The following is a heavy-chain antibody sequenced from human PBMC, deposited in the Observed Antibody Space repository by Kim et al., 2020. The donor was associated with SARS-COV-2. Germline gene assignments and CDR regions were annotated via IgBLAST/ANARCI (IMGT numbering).Heavy chain of an antibody. J-gene: IGHJ4*02. CDR3: ARVDGNTLYYFDY. CDR1: GYTFTGYY. D-gene: IGHD1-26*01. V-gene: IGHV1-2*02. Sequence: ASVKVSCKASGYTFTGYYMHWVRQAPGQGLEWMGWINPNSGGTNYAQKFQGRVTMTRDTSISTAYMELSRLRSDDTAVYYCARVDGNTLYYFDYWGQGTLVTVSS. CDR2: INPNSGGT.